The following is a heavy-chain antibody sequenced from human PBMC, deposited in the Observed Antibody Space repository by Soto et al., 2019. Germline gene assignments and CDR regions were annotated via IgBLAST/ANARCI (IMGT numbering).Heavy chain of an antibody. D-gene: IGHD2-2*01. CDR2: INEDGSDK. CDR1: GFTFTGHW. Sequence: EVQLVDSGGGLVQPGWSLRLSCAASGFTFTGHWMSWVRQAPGKGLEWVANINEDGSDKNYVDSVKGRFTISRDNAKNSLFLQMNSLRVEDTAVYFCARDMPNIRWFDPWGQGTLVTVSS. V-gene: IGHV3-7*05. J-gene: IGHJ5*02. CDR3: ARDMPNIRWFDP.